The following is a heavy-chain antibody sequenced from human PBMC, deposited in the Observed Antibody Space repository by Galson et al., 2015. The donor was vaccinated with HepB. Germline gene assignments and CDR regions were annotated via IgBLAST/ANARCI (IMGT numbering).Heavy chain of an antibody. CDR1: GGTFSSYA. Sequence: SVKVSCKASGGTFSSYAISWVRQAPGQGLEWMGGIIPIFGTANYAQKFQGRVTITADESTSTAYMGLSSLRSEDTAVYYCARVVLRIHPLVDYYGMDVWGQGTTVTVSS. V-gene: IGHV1-69*13. CDR2: IIPIFGTA. J-gene: IGHJ6*02. D-gene: IGHD1-14*01. CDR3: ARVVLRIHPLVDYYGMDV.